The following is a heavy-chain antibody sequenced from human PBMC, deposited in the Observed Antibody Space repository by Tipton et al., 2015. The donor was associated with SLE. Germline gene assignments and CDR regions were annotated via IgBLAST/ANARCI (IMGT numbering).Heavy chain of an antibody. CDR1: GGSFSGYY. J-gene: IGHJ6*03. CDR2: INHSGNT. D-gene: IGHD3-16*01. CDR3: ARGRPRATQAWGGYYDYMDV. V-gene: IGHV4-34*01. Sequence: TLSLTCAVYGGSFSGYYWSWIRQPPGKGLEWIGEINHSGNTNYNPSLKSRITISVDTSKNQFSLRLSSVTAADTAVYYCARGRPRATQAWGGYYDYMDVWGKGTTVTVSS.